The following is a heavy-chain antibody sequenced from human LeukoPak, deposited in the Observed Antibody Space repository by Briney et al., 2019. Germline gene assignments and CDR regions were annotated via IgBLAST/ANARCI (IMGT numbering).Heavy chain of an antibody. J-gene: IGHJ5*02. D-gene: IGHD4-17*01. CDR1: GYTFTSYY. V-gene: IGHV1-46*01. CDR2: INPSGGST. CDR3: ASVISPVTTGNSGTSHGWFDP. Sequence: GASVKVSCKASGYTFTSYYMHWVRQAPGQGLEWMGIINPSGGSTSYAQKFQGRVTMTRDTSTSTVYMELSSLRSDDTAVYYCASVISPVTTGNSGTSHGWFDPWGQGTLVTVSS.